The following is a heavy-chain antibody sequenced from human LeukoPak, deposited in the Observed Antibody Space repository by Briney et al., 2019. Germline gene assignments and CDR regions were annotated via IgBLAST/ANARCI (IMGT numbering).Heavy chain of an antibody. CDR1: GGSISSYY. Sequence: SETLSLTCTVSGGSISSYYWSWIRQPPGKGLEWIGYIYYSGSTNYNPSLKSRVTISVDTSKNQFSLKLSSVTAADTAVYYCARGHRTSYYYDSSGYYGYWGQGTLVTVSS. J-gene: IGHJ4*02. D-gene: IGHD3-22*01. CDR2: IYYSGST. V-gene: IGHV4-59*12. CDR3: ARGHRTSYYYDSSGYYGY.